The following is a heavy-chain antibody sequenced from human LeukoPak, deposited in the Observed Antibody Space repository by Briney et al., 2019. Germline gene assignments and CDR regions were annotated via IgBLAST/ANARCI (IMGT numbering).Heavy chain of an antibody. CDR3: ARVKHYIWGSYRYVWFDP. Sequence: KSSETLSLTCAVYGGSFSGYYWSWIRQPPGKGLEWIGEINHSGSTNYNPSLKSRVTISGDTYKNQFSLKLSSVTAADTAVYHCARVKHYIWGSYRYVWFDPWGQGTLVTVSS. V-gene: IGHV4-34*01. D-gene: IGHD3-16*02. CDR1: GGSFSGYY. CDR2: INHSGST. J-gene: IGHJ5*02.